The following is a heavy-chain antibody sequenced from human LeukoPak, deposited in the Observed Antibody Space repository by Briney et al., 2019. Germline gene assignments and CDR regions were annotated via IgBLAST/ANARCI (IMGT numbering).Heavy chain of an antibody. D-gene: IGHD6-19*01. CDR2: ITGNGDDT. J-gene: IGHJ6*02. V-gene: IGHV3-23*01. CDR1: GFTFSTYA. Sequence: PGGSLRLSCAASGFTFSTYAMSWVRQAPGKGLEWVSLITGNGDDTYYADSMKGRFTISRDNSKNTLDLQINSLRAEDTAIYYCAKESVAGPQYYYYYGMDVWGQGTTVTVSS. CDR3: AKESVAGPQYYYYYGMDV.